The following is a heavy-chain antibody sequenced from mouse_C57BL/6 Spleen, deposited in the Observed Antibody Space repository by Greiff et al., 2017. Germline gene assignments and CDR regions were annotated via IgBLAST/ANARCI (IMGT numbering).Heavy chain of an antibody. Sequence: QVQLQQPGAELVKPGASVKLSCKASGYTFTSYWMHWVKQRPGRGLEWIGRIDPNSGGTKYNEKLKSKATLTVDKPSSTAYMQLSSLTSEDSAVYYCARGWLVVTTDWYFDVWGTGTTVTVSS. CDR2: IDPNSGGT. J-gene: IGHJ1*03. CDR3: ARGWLVVTTDWYFDV. D-gene: IGHD2-2*01. V-gene: IGHV1-72*01. CDR1: GYTFTSYW.